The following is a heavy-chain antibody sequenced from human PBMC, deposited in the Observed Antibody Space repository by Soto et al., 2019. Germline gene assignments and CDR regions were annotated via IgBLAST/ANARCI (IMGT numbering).Heavy chain of an antibody. D-gene: IGHD3-10*01. CDR1: GGSISNDY. J-gene: IGHJ3*02. CDR3: ARGLRITMVRGVIISARKAFDI. V-gene: IGHV4-59*12. Sequence: SETLSLTCTVSGGSISNDYWTWIRQPPGKGLQWIGNIYYSGTTNYNPSLKSRVTISVDTSKNQFSLKLSSVTAADTAVYYCARGLRITMVRGVIISARKAFDIWGQGAMVT. CDR2: IYYSGTT.